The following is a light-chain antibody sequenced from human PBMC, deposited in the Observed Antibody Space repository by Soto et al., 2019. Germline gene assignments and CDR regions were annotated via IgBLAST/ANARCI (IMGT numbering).Light chain of an antibody. CDR1: QSISAW. CDR2: DAS. CDR3: QHYNSYPWT. Sequence: DIQMTQSPSILSTSVGDRVTISCRASQSISAWLAWYQQRPGQAPKRLIYDASNLESGVPSRYSGSGYGTEFALTNSGLQPDEFASDCCQHYNSYPWTFGQGTRVEIK. J-gene: IGKJ1*01. V-gene: IGKV1-5*01.